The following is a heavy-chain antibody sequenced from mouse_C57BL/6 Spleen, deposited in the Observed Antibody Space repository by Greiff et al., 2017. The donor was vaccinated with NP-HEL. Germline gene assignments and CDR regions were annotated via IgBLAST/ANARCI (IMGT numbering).Heavy chain of an antibody. Sequence: QVQLQQPGAELVKPGASVKMSCKASGYTFTSYWITWVKQRPGPGLEWIGDIYPGSGSTNYNEKFKSKATLTVDTSSSTAYMQLSSLTSEDSAVYYCARWGGSSYVKYFDVWGTGTTVTVSS. CDR1: GYTFTSYW. D-gene: IGHD1-1*01. V-gene: IGHV1-55*01. CDR3: ARWGGSSYVKYFDV. CDR2: IYPGSGST. J-gene: IGHJ1*03.